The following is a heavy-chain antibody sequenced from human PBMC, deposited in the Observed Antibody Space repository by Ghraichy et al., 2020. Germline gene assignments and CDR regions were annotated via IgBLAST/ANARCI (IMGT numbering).Heavy chain of an antibody. V-gene: IGHV3-21*01. CDR1: GFTFSSYS. D-gene: IGHD2-2*01. J-gene: IGHJ6*02. CDR3: ASRRHKSRNYYYGMDV. Sequence: GGSLRLSCAASGFTFSSYSMNWVRQAPGKGLEWVSSISSSSSYIYYADSVKGRFTISRDNAKNSLYLQMNSLRAEDTAVYYCASRRHKSRNYYYGMDVWGQGTTVTVSS. CDR2: ISSSSSYI.